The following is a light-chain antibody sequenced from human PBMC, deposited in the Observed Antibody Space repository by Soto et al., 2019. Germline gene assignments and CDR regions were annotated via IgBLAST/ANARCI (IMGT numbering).Light chain of an antibody. Sequence: DIVMTQSPDSLAVSLGERATINCKSSQSVLHSSNNKNYLAWYQQKPGQPPKLLMYWASNRGSGVPDLFSGSWSGTDVTLTISRLQAEDVAVYYCQQYYGSPLTFGGGTKLEIK. V-gene: IGKV4-1*01. CDR2: WAS. CDR3: QQYYGSPLT. J-gene: IGKJ4*01. CDR1: QSVLHSSNNKNY.